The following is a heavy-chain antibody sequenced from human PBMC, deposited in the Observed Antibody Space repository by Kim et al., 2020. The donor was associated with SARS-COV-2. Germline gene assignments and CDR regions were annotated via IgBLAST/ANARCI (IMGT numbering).Heavy chain of an antibody. J-gene: IGHJ3*02. V-gene: IGHV3-72*01. CDR1: GFRFSDHY. Sequence: GGSLRLSCAASGFRFSDHYMDWVRQAPGKGLEWVSRASSKPHRYITEYAASVKDRFIISRDDSKNSVYLQMNSLKTEDTDVYNCARVEPTYYYETSDITDAFDIWGQGTMVTVSS. CDR3: ARVEPTYYYETSDITDAFDI. CDR2: ASSKPHRYIT. D-gene: IGHD3-22*01.